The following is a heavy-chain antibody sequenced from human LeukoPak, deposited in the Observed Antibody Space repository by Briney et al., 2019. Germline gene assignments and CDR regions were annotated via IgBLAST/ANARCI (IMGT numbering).Heavy chain of an antibody. CDR1: NFTFSHYA. Sequence: PGGSLRLSCEASNFTFSHYAMNWVRQTPGKGLEWVASISDIGSYIYYADSVKGRFTISRDNAKDSLYLQMNSLRAEDTPVYFCARDPGGVAYNYFDSWGQGTLVSVSS. D-gene: IGHD3-16*01. J-gene: IGHJ5*01. V-gene: IGHV3-21*04. CDR3: ARDPGGVAYNYFDS. CDR2: ISDIGSYI.